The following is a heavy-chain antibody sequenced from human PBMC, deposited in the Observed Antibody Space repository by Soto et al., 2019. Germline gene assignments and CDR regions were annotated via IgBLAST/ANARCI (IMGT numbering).Heavy chain of an antibody. CDR1: GYPFTSYG. J-gene: IGHJ3*02. CDR3: ARGRIVASIHDAFEI. CDR2: ISAYNGNR. Sequence: GHLLQSGDEVKTPGASVRVSCRASGYPFTSYGISWVRQAPGQGLEWVAWISAYNGNRDTAQKFQGRVTMTLDTYTDTAHMELGDLTSADTGVYYCARGRIVASIHDAFEIWGQGTKVTVSS. D-gene: IGHD5-12*01. V-gene: IGHV1-18*01.